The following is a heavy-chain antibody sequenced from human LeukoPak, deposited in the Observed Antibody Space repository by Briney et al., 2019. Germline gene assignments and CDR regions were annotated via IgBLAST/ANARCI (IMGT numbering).Heavy chain of an antibody. D-gene: IGHD1-26*01. J-gene: IGHJ3*02. V-gene: IGHV4-59*01. Sequence: PSETLSLTCTVSGGSISSYYWSWIRQPPGKGLEWIGYIYYSGSTNYNPSLKSRVTISVDTSKNQFSLKLSSVTAADTAVYYCARGRQELAFDIWGQGTMVTVSS. CDR3: ARGRQELAFDI. CDR1: GGSISSYY. CDR2: IYYSGST.